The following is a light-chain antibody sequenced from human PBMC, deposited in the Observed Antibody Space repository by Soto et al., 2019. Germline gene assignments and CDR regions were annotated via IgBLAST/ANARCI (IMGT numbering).Light chain of an antibody. CDR1: SSDVGGYNF. Sequence: QSALTQPVSVSGSPGQSITISCTGTSSDVGGYNFVSWYQQHPGKVPKLIIYDVTNRPSGVSNRFSGSKSGNTASLAISGLQAEDEADYYCSSYTSRNTLIFGGGTKLTVL. CDR3: SSYTSRNTLI. CDR2: DVT. J-gene: IGLJ2*01. V-gene: IGLV2-14*01.